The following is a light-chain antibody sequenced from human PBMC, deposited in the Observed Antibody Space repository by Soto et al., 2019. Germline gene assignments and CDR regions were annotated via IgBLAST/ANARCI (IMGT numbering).Light chain of an antibody. Sequence: EIVLRQSPTTISQYAGETATXSCRASQSVNRKVAWYQQKPGHAPRLLIYGASTWATDIPDRFSGSGSGTEFTLTISSLQPDDFATYYCQQYNSYSWTFGQGTEVDIK. CDR1: QSVNRK. CDR3: QQYNSYSWT. CDR2: GAS. J-gene: IGKJ1*01. V-gene: IGKV3-15*01.